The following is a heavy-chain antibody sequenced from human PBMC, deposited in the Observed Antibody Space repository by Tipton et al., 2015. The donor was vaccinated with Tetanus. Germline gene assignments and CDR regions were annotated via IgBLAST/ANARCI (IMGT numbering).Heavy chain of an antibody. V-gene: IGHV6-1*01. CDR3: ARDPLGDETIFDY. CDR1: GDRLSSDIAA. Sequence: PGLVKPSQTLSVTCVISGDRLSSDIAAWYWIRQSPSRGLEWLGRTYYRSKWSNDYALSVKSRITISPDTSKNWFSLQLNSVTPDDTAVYYCARDPLGDETIFDYWGQGTLVTVSP. J-gene: IGHJ4*02. CDR2: TYYRSKWSN. D-gene: IGHD3-10*01.